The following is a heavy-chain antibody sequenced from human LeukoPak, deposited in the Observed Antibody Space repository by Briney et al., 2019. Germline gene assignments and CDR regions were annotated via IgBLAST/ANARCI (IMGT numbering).Heavy chain of an antibody. CDR1: GGSFSGYY. V-gene: IGHV4-34*01. D-gene: IGHD3/OR15-3a*01. CDR3: ARMDREYYFDS. CDR2: INHSGST. Sequence: SETLSLTCAVYGGSFSGYYWSWIRQPPGKGLEWIGEINHSGSTNYNPSLKSRVTISVDTSKNQFSLKLSSVTAAGTAVYYCARMDREYYFDSWGQGTLVTVSS. J-gene: IGHJ4*02.